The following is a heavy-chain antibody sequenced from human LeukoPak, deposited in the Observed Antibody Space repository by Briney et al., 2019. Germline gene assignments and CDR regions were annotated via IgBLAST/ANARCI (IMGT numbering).Heavy chain of an antibody. D-gene: IGHD6-19*01. CDR3: ARVRIAVAGMEED. V-gene: IGHV1-18*04. J-gene: IGHJ4*02. CDR2: ISAYNGNT. CDR1: GYTFTGYY. Sequence: ASVKVSCKASGYTFTGYYMHWVRQAPGQGLEWMGWISAYNGNTNYAQKLQGRVTMTTDTSTSTAYMELRSLRSDDTAVYYCARVRIAVAGMEEDWGQGTLVTVSS.